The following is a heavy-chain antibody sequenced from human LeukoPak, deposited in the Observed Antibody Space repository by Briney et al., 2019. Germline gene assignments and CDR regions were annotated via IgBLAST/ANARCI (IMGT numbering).Heavy chain of an antibody. D-gene: IGHD3-16*02. V-gene: IGHV1-69*05. CDR2: IIPIFGTA. Sequence: ASVKVSCKASGGTFSSYAISWARQAPGQGLEWMGRIIPIFGTANYAQKFQGRVTITTDESTSTAYMELSSLRSEYTAVYYCARSSYDYVWGSYRNEYYFDYWGQGTLVTVSS. CDR3: ARSSYDYVWGSYRNEYYFDY. CDR1: GGTFSSYA. J-gene: IGHJ4*02.